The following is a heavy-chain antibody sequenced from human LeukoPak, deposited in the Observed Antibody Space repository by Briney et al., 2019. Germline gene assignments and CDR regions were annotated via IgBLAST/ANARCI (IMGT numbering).Heavy chain of an antibody. CDR3: TRHDYDSSEEGFDY. CDR2: IRSKANSYAT. V-gene: IGHV3-73*01. CDR1: GFTFSGSA. D-gene: IGHD3-22*01. Sequence: QPGGSLRLSCAASGFTFSGSAMHWVRQASGKGLEWVGRIRSKANSYATAYPASVKGRFTISRDDSKNTAYLQMNSLETEDTAVYYCTRHDYDSSEEGFDYWGQGTLVTASS. J-gene: IGHJ4*02.